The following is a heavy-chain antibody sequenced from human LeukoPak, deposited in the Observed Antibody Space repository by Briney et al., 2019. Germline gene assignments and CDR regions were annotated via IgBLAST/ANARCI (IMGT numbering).Heavy chain of an antibody. D-gene: IGHD5-18*01. J-gene: IGHJ5*02. Sequence: GGSLRLSCAASGFTFSSYSMNWVRQAPGKGLEWVSSISSSSYIYYADSVKGRFTISRDNAKNSLYLQMNSLRAEDTAVYYCAREDTAMVKNWFDPWGQGTLVTVSS. CDR1: GFTFSSYS. V-gene: IGHV3-21*01. CDR2: ISSSSYI. CDR3: AREDTAMVKNWFDP.